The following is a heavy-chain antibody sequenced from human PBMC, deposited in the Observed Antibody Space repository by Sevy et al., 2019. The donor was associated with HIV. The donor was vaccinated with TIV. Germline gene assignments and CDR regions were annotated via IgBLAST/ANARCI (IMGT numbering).Heavy chain of an antibody. Sequence: GGSLRLSCAASGFNFSSYGMHWVRQAPGKGLEWVAVISYDGSSKYYADSVKGRFTISRDNSKNTVYLQINRLRAEDTAVYYCAKESGSYDDFWSGPHAFAIWGQGTMVTVSS. CDR2: ISYDGSSK. V-gene: IGHV3-30*18. J-gene: IGHJ3*02. CDR1: GFNFSSYG. CDR3: AKESGSYDDFWSGPHAFAI. D-gene: IGHD3-3*01.